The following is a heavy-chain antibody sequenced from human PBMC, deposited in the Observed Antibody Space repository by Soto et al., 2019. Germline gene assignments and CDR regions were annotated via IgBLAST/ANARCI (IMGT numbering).Heavy chain of an antibody. CDR2: IKSRINGETT. D-gene: IGHD6-13*01. CDR3: TTGLGQQQAVLDF. J-gene: IGHJ4*02. Sequence: EVLLVESGGGFIKPGGSLKLSCAASGFTFDNAWLSWVRQAPGKGLEWVGRIKSRINGETTDYAAPVKGRFTISRDDSKNILYLQMNSLRTEDTAVYYCTTGLGQQQAVLDFWGQGAPVTVSS. V-gene: IGHV3-15*01. CDR1: GFTFDNAW.